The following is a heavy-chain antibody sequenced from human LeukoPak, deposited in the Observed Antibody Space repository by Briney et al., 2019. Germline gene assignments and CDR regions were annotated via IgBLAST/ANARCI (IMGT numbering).Heavy chain of an antibody. CDR3: ATQEKDCGGDCYYPYYYYGMDV. CDR2: ISSSGSTI. CDR1: GFTFSDYY. Sequence: GGSLRLSCAASGFTFSDYYMSWIRQAPGKGLEWVSYISSSGSTIYYADSVKGRFTISRDNAKNSLYLQMNSLRAEDTAVYYCATQEKDCGGDCYYPYYYYGMDVRGQGTTVTVSS. D-gene: IGHD2-21*02. V-gene: IGHV3-11*01. J-gene: IGHJ6*02.